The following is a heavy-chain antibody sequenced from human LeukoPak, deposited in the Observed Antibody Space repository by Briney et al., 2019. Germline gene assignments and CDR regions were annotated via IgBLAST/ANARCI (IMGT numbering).Heavy chain of an antibody. D-gene: IGHD2-2*01. Sequence: SETLSLTCGVVGESFSGYYWSWIRQPPAKGLEWIGEINHSGSTNYNPSLKSRVTISVDTSKNQFSLKLSSVTAADTAVYYCARNSRNCSSTSCYQTHNWFDPWGQGTLVTVSS. CDR1: GESFSGYY. CDR2: INHSGST. J-gene: IGHJ5*02. V-gene: IGHV4-34*01. CDR3: ARNSRNCSSTSCYQTHNWFDP.